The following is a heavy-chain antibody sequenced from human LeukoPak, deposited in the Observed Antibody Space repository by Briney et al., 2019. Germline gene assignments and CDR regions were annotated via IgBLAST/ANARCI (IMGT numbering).Heavy chain of an antibody. V-gene: IGHV4-59*01. CDR3: ARYGNLDRSGSYDY. Sequence: SETLSLTCTVSVGSISGYYWSWIRNPPQKGLEWIGFIYYSGSTRYNSSLKSRVTISVDTSPNQISLKLSSVTAADTAVYYCARYGNLDRSGSYDYWGQGTLVTVSS. J-gene: IGHJ4*02. CDR2: IYYSGST. CDR1: VGSISGYY. D-gene: IGHD3-10*01.